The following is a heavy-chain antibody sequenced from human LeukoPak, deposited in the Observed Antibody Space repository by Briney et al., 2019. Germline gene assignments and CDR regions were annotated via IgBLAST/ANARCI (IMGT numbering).Heavy chain of an antibody. Sequence: GGSLRLSCAASGFTFSRYEMNWVRQAPGKGLEWVSYISSSGSTIYYADSGKGRFTISRDNAKNSLYLHMNSLRAEDTAVYYCARYGWELWYYYYMDVWGKGTTVTVSS. CDR1: GFTFSRYE. V-gene: IGHV3-48*03. D-gene: IGHD1-26*01. CDR2: ISSSGSTI. J-gene: IGHJ6*03. CDR3: ARYGWELWYYYYMDV.